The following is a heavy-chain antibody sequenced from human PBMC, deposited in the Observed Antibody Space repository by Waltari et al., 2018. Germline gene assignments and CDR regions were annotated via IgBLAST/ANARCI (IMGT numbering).Heavy chain of an antibody. CDR3: AREGYTSGTLGDFDH. Sequence: QVQLVEAGGGVVQPGMSLRLSCAASGFTFSIYAMNWIRQAPGKGLEWVAVISTDGRTIFYADSIKGRFTISRENSTTTLYLQINSLRAEDTAVYFCAREGYTSGTLGDFDHWGQGTLVTVSS. CDR1: GFTFSIYA. J-gene: IGHJ4*02. D-gene: IGHD3-10*01. V-gene: IGHV3-30*01. CDR2: ISTDGRTI.